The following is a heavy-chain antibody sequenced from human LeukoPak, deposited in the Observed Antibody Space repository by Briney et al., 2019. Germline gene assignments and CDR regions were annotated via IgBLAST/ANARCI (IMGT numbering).Heavy chain of an antibody. D-gene: IGHD1-26*01. CDR1: GGSISSYY. CDR3: ARLVEGNFDY. CDR2: IHYSGST. V-gene: IGHV4-59*01. J-gene: IGHJ4*02. Sequence: PSETLSLTCTVSGGSISSYYWSWIRQPPGKGLEWIGYIHYSGSTNYNPSLKSRVTISVDTSKNQFSLKLSSVTAADTAVYYCARLVEGNFDYWGQGTLVTVSS.